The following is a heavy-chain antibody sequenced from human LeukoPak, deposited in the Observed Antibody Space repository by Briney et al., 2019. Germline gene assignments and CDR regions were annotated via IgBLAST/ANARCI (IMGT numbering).Heavy chain of an antibody. Sequence: GGSLRLSCAASGFTFSSYGIHWVRQAPGKGLEWVAFIRYDGSNKYYADSVKGRFTISRDNSKNTLYLQMNCLRAEDTAVYYCARDIDTAMVTTSFDYWGQGTLVTVSS. J-gene: IGHJ4*02. CDR2: IRYDGSNK. V-gene: IGHV3-30*02. CDR1: GFTFSSYG. D-gene: IGHD5-18*01. CDR3: ARDIDTAMVTTSFDY.